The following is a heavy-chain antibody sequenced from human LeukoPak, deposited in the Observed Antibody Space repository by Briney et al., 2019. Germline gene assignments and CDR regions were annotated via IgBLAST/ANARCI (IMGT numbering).Heavy chain of an antibody. V-gene: IGHV4-39*07. J-gene: IGHJ4*02. CDR3: ARGSVRFGELLSVDY. CDR2: IYYSGST. D-gene: IGHD3-10*01. CDR1: GGSISSSSYY. Sequence: SETLSLTCTVSGGSISSSSYYWGWIRQPPGKGLEWIGSIYYSGSTYNNPSLKSRVTISVDTSKNQFSLKLSSVTAADTAVYYCARGSVRFGELLSVDYWGQGTLVTVSS.